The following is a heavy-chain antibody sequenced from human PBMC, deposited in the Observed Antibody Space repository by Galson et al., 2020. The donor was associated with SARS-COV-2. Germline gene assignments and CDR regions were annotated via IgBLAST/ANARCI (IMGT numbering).Heavy chain of an antibody. CDR1: GYTFTGYY. J-gene: IGHJ6*02. CDR3: ARDLRGGRYCRSTSCYGDYYYGMDV. V-gene: IGHV1-2*02. Sequence: ASVKVSCKASGYTFTGYYMHWVRQAPGQGLEWMGWINPNSGGTNYAQKFQGRVTMTRDTSISTAYMELSRLRSDDTAVYYCARDLRGGRYCRSTSCYGDYYYGMDVWGQGTTVTVSS. CDR2: INPNSGGT. D-gene: IGHD2-2*01.